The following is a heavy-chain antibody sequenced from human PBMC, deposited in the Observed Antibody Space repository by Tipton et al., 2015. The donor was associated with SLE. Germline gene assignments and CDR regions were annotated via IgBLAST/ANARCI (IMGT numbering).Heavy chain of an antibody. J-gene: IGHJ4*02. CDR1: GYSISSGYY. CDR3: ARLTWSNGPFEY. Sequence: TLSLTCAVSGYSISSGYYWGWIRQPPGKGLEWIGSIYRSGSTYYNPSLKSRVTISVDTSKNQFSLKLSSATAADTALYYCARLTWSNGPFEYWGQGTLVTVSS. D-gene: IGHD1-26*01. CDR2: IYRSGST. V-gene: IGHV4-38-2*01.